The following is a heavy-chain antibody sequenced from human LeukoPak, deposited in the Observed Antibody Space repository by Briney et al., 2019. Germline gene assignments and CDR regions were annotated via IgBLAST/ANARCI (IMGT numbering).Heavy chain of an antibody. J-gene: IGHJ4*02. CDR3: ARAPRRSWYTY. CDR2: INHSGST. Sequence: SETLSLTCAVYGGSFSGYYWSWIRQLPGKGLEWIGEINHSGSTNYDPSLKSRVTISVDTSKNQFSLKLSSVTAADTAVYYCARAPRRSWYTYWGQGTLVTVSS. V-gene: IGHV4-34*01. D-gene: IGHD6-13*01. CDR1: GGSFSGYY.